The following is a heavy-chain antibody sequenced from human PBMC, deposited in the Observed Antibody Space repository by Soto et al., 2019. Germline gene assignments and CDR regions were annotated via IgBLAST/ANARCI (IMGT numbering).Heavy chain of an antibody. D-gene: IGHD7-27*01. CDR2: ISSSSSYI. CDR1: GFALSSFA. CDR3: ARASGDDAFDI. Sequence: GGSLRLSCAGSGFALSSFAMNWVRQAPGKGLEWVSSISSSSSYIYYADSVKGRFTISRDNAKNSLYLQMNSLRAEDTAVYYCARASGDDAFDIWGQGTMVTVSS. J-gene: IGHJ3*02. V-gene: IGHV3-21*01.